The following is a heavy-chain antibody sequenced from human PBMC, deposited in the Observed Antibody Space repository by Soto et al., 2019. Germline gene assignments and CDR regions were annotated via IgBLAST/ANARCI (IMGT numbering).Heavy chain of an antibody. CDR2: FDPEHGET. J-gene: IGHJ3*02. Sequence: ASVKVSCKVSGYTFIGLSMHWVRQAPGKGLEWMGGFDPEHGETIYAQNFQGRVTMTTDTSTSTAYMELRSLRSDDTAVYYCARDMIVVVTGDAFDIWGQGTMVTVSS. CDR1: GYTFIGLS. D-gene: IGHD3-22*01. V-gene: IGHV1-24*01. CDR3: ARDMIVVVTGDAFDI.